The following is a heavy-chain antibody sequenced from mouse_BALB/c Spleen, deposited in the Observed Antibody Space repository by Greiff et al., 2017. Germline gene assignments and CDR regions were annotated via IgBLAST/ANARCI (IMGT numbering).Heavy chain of an antibody. J-gene: IGHJ2*01. D-gene: IGHD2-4*01. CDR1: GYTFTSYW. Sequence: QDQLQQSGAELVKPGASVKLSCKASGYTFTSYWMHWVKQRPGQGLEWIGEIDPADSYTNYNQKFKGKATLTVDKSSSTAYMHLSSLTSEDSAVYYCARYDYDYFDYWGQGTTLTVSS. CDR3: ARYDYDYFDY. V-gene: IGHV1-69*02. CDR2: IDPADSYT.